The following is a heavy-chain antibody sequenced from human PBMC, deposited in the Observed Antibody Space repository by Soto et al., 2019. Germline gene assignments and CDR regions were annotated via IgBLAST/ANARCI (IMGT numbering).Heavy chain of an antibody. Sequence: EVQLLESGGGLVQPGGSLRLSCAASGFTFSSYAMSWVRQAPGKGLEWVSDISGRGGSTYYEDSVKGRFTISRDNSKNKLYLQMNSLRAEDTAVYYCAKVGIAVANYYSYGMDVWGQGTTVTVSS. CDR2: ISGRGGST. V-gene: IGHV3-23*01. CDR3: AKVGIAVANYYSYGMDV. CDR1: GFTFSSYA. D-gene: IGHD6-19*01. J-gene: IGHJ6*02.